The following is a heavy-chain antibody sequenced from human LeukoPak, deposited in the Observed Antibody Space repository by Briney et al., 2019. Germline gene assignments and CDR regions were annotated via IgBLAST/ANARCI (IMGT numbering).Heavy chain of an antibody. CDR3: VSFYETY. V-gene: IGHV3-74*01. D-gene: IGHD2/OR15-2a*01. J-gene: IGHJ4*02. Sequence: GSLRLSCAASGNYWMHWVRQAPGKGLVWVSHINSDGSWTSYADSVKGRFTISKDNAKNTVYLQMNSLRAEDTAVYYCVSFYETYWGRGSLVTVSS. CDR2: INSDGSWT. CDR1: GNYW.